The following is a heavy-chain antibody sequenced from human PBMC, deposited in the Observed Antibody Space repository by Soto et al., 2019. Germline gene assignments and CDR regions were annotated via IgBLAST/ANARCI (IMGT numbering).Heavy chain of an antibody. J-gene: IGHJ6*02. CDR1: RGSISSGGYS. CDR3: ARARGEYSSSFYYYYGMDV. V-gene: IGHV4-30-2*01. D-gene: IGHD6-6*01. CDR2: IYHSGST. Sequence: QLQLQESGSGLVKPSQTLSLTCAVSRGSISSGGYSWSWIRQPPGKGLEWIGYIYHSGSTYYNPSLKSRVTISVDRSKNQFSLKLSSVTAADTAVYYCARARGEYSSSFYYYYGMDVWGQGTTVTVSS.